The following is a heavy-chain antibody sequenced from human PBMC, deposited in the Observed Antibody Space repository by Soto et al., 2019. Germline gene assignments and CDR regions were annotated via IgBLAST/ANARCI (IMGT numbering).Heavy chain of an antibody. D-gene: IGHD3-9*01. Sequence: PSETLSLTCSVSGGSISIGYYYLSWIRQPPGKGLEWIGNIYYSGNTYYNPSLKSRLIISIDTSKNQFSPKVGSVTAEDTAVYYCASPSIYGMDVWGQGTTVTVSS. J-gene: IGHJ6*02. V-gene: IGHV4-30-4*01. CDR2: IYYSGNT. CDR1: GGSISIGYYY. CDR3: ASPSIYGMDV.